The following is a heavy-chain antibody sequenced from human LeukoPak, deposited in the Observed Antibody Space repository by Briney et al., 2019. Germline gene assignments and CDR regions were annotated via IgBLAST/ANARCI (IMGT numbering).Heavy chain of an antibody. J-gene: IGHJ4*02. V-gene: IGHV4-34*01. D-gene: IGHD5-18*01. Sequence: SETLSLTCAVYGGSFSGYYWSWIRQPPGKGLEWIGEINHSGSTNYNPSLKSRVTISVDTSKNQFSLKLSSMTAADTAFYYCARGGNGYLYYFDYWGQGTLVTVSP. CDR1: GGSFSGYY. CDR3: ARGGNGYLYYFDY. CDR2: INHSGST.